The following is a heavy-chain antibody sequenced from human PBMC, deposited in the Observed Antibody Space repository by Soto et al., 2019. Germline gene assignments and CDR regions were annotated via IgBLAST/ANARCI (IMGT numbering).Heavy chain of an antibody. CDR2: SYYSGST. J-gene: IGHJ4*02. V-gene: IGHV4-31*03. CDR3: ARGTTWIQQWPPVTGFDY. Sequence: PSETLSLTCNVTGGSISSGGYYWSWIRQLPGKALEWIGYSYYSGSTYQNPSLKNRVTISIDTSKNQFSLKLNSVTAADTAVYYCARGTTWIQQWPPVTGFDYWGQGTLVTVSS. CDR1: GGSISSGGYY. D-gene: IGHD5-18*01.